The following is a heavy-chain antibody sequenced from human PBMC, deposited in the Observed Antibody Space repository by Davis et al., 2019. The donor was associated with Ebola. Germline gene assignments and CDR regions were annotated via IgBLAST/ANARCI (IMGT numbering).Heavy chain of an antibody. CDR2: IYYSGST. J-gene: IGHJ4*02. CDR1: GGSFSGYY. D-gene: IGHD3-3*01. Sequence: PSETLSLTCAVYGGSFSGYYWSWIRQPAGKGLEWIGYIYYSGSTNYNPSLKSRVTISVDTSKNQFSLKLSSVTAADTAVYYCARHRPRREYDFWSGPYYFDYWGQGTLVTVSS. CDR3: ARHRPRREYDFWSGPYYFDY. V-gene: IGHV4-59*08.